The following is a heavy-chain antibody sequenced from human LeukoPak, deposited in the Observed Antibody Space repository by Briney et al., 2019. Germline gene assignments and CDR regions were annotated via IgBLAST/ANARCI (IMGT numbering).Heavy chain of an antibody. CDR3: ARQRGGQYEDGFDI. D-gene: IGHD2-8*01. J-gene: IGHJ3*02. V-gene: IGHV1-46*01. CDR2: INPSGGTT. CDR1: GYTFSRSY. Sequence: ASVKVSCKASGYTFSRSYIHWVRQAPGQGLEWMGIINPSGGTTIYAQRFQGRVTMTRDTSTSTVYMELSSLKYEDTAVYYCARQRGGQYEDGFDIWGQRTMVTVSS.